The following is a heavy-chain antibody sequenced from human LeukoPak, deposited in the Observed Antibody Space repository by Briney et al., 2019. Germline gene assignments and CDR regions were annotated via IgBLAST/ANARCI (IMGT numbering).Heavy chain of an antibody. D-gene: IGHD3-10*01. Sequence: GGSLRLSCAASGFTFSSYEMNWVRQAPGKGLEWVSSISSSSSYIYYADSVKGRFTISRDNAKNSLYLQMNSLRAGDTAVYYCARSNVLLWFGESEPSDYWGQGTLVTVSS. CDR2: ISSSSSYI. CDR1: GFTFSSYE. J-gene: IGHJ4*02. V-gene: IGHV3-21*01. CDR3: ARSNVLLWFGESEPSDY.